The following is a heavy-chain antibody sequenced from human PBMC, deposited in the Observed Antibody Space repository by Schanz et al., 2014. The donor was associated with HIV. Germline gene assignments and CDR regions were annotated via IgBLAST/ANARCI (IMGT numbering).Heavy chain of an antibody. D-gene: IGHD3-10*01. CDR2: ISGSGGST. CDR3: AKGQRGIVRGDIDY. CDR1: GFTFSSYA. V-gene: IGHV3-23*01. J-gene: IGHJ4*02. Sequence: EGQLLESGGGLVQPGGSLRLSCAASGFTFSSYAMSWVRQAPGKGMEWVSVISGSGGSTYYADSVKGRFTISRDNSKNTVYLQMNSLRAEDTAVYYCAKGQRGIVRGDIDYWGQGTLVTVSS.